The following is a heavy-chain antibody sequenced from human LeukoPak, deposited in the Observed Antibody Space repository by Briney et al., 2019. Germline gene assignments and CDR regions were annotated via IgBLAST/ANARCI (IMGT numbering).Heavy chain of an antibody. J-gene: IGHJ4*02. D-gene: IGHD3-22*01. CDR2: IYYSGST. CDR3: ARGYYGYYFDY. Sequence: KPSETLSLTCTVSGGSISSYYWSWIRQPPGKGLEWIGYIYYSGSTNYNPSLKSRVTISVDTSKNQFSLKLSSVTAADTAVYYCARGYYGYYFDYWGQGTLVTVSS. CDR1: GGSISSYY. V-gene: IGHV4-59*01.